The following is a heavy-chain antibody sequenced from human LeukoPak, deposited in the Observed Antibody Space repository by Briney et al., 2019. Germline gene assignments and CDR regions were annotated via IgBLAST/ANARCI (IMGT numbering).Heavy chain of an antibody. CDR2: INPSGGST. D-gene: IGHD3-22*01. V-gene: IGHV1-46*01. CDR1: GYTFTSYY. CDR3: ARDIGFNYYYDSSGPNWFDP. Sequence: GASVKVSCKASGYTFTSYYMHWVRQAPGQGLEWMGIINPSGGSTSYAQKFQGRVTMTRDTSTSTVYMELSSLRSEDTAVYYCARDIGFNYYYDSSGPNWFDPWGQGTLVTVSS. J-gene: IGHJ5*02.